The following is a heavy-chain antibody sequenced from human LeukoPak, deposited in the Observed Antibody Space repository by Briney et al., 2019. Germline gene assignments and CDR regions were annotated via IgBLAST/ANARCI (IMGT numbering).Heavy chain of an antibody. V-gene: IGHV3-64*01. CDR2: ISSNGGST. J-gene: IGHJ4*02. CDR3: ARDRSDFWSGYWGGQSDY. CDR1: GFTFSSYA. D-gene: IGHD3-3*01. Sequence: GGSLRLSCAASGFTFSSYAMHWVRQAPGKGLEYVSAISSNGGSTYYANSVKGRFTISRDNSKNTLYLQMGSLRAEDMAVHYCARDRSDFWSGYWGGQSDYWGQGTLVTVSS.